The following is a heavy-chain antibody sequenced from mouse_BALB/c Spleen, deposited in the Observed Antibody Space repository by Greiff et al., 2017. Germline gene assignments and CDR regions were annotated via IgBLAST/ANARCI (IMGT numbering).Heavy chain of an antibody. CDR3: ASLTGNQYYFDY. V-gene: IGHV1-9*01. J-gene: IGHJ2*01. D-gene: IGHD4-1*01. CDR1: GYTFSSYW. Sequence: QVQLQQSGAELMKPGASVKISCKATGYTFSSYWIEWVKQRPGHGLEWIGEILPGSGSTNYNEKFKGKATFTADTSSNTAYMQLSSLTSEDSAVYYCASLTGNQYYFDYWGQGTTLTVSS. CDR2: ILPGSGST.